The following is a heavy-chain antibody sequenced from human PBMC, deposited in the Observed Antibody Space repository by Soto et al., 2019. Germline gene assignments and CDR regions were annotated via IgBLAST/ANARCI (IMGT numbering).Heavy chain of an antibody. Sequence: ASVKVSCKASGYTFTSYAMHWVRQAPGQRLEWMGWINAGNGNTKYSQKFQGRVTITRDTSASTAYMELSSLRSEDAAVYYCARGLLLWFGELPYFDYWGQGTLVTVSS. CDR2: INAGNGNT. CDR3: ARGLLLWFGELPYFDY. J-gene: IGHJ4*02. D-gene: IGHD3-10*01. CDR1: GYTFTSYA. V-gene: IGHV1-3*01.